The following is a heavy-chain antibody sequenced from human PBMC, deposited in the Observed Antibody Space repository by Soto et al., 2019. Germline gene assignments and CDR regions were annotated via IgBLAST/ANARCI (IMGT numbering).Heavy chain of an antibody. CDR2: IYYSGST. V-gene: IGHV4-59*01. J-gene: IGHJ4*02. CDR3: ARWYYYDSSGGFDY. D-gene: IGHD3-22*01. CDR1: GGSISSYY. Sequence: SETLSLTCTVSGGSISSYYWSWIRQPPGKGLGWIGYIYYSGSTNYNPSLKSRVTISVDTSKNQFSLKLSSVTAADTAVYYCARWYYYDSSGGFDYWGQGTLVTVSS.